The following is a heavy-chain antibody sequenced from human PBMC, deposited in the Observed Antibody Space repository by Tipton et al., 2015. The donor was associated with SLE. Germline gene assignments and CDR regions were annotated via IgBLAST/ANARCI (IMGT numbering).Heavy chain of an antibody. CDR1: GFTFSSYA. CDR2: IYSGGST. Sequence: SLRLSCAASGFTFSSYAMSWVRQAPGKGLEWVSVIYSGGSTYYADSVKGRFTISRDNSKNTLYPQMNSLRAEDTAVYYCAKDGGDGSGNYQYLGMDVWGQGTTVTVSS. V-gene: IGHV3-23*03. J-gene: IGHJ6*02. CDR3: AKDGGDGSGNYQYLGMDV. D-gene: IGHD1-26*01.